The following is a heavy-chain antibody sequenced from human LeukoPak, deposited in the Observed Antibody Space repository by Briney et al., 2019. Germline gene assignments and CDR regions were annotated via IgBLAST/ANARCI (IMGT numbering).Heavy chain of an antibody. Sequence: GGSLRLSCAASGFTFSSYDMHWVRQATGKGLEWVSAIGTAGDTYYPGSVKGRFTISRENAKNSLYLQMNSLRAGDTAVYYCARGGLYDTMNYWGQGTLVTVSS. CDR1: GFTFSSYD. CDR3: ARGGLYDTMNY. J-gene: IGHJ4*02. V-gene: IGHV3-13*01. D-gene: IGHD3-22*01. CDR2: IGTAGDT.